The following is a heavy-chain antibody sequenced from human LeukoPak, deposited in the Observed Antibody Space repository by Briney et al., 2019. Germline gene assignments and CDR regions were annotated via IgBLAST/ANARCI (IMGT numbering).Heavy chain of an antibody. J-gene: IGHJ4*02. CDR2: ISWNSGSI. CDR1: GFTFDDYA. CDR3: AKGADRFLEWLLYPE. Sequence: GGSLRLSCAASGFTFDDYAMHWVRQAPGRGLEWVSGISWNSGSIGYADSVKGRFTISRDNAKNSLYLQMNSLRAEDTALYYCAKGADRFLEWLLYPEWGQGTLVTVSS. D-gene: IGHD3-3*01. V-gene: IGHV3-9*01.